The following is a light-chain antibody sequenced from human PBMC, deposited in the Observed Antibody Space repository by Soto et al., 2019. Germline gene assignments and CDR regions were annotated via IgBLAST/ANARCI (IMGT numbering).Light chain of an antibody. CDR3: QQYGSSPVS. J-gene: IGKJ2*01. Sequence: EIVLTQSPGTLSLSPGERATLSCRASQSVSSSLAWYQQKPGQAPRLLIYGASSRATGIPDRFSGSGSGTAFTLTISRLEPEDFAVYYCQQYGSSPVSFGQGTKLEIK. CDR1: QSVSSS. V-gene: IGKV3-20*01. CDR2: GAS.